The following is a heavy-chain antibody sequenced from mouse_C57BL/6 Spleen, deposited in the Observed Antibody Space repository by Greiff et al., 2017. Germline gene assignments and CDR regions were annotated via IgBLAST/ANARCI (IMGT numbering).Heavy chain of an antibody. J-gene: IGHJ2*01. CDR3: ARWGFMTTVGPYFDY. CDR1: GYTFTSYG. D-gene: IGHD1-1*01. V-gene: IGHV1-81*01. Sequence: VQLQQSGAELARPGASVKLSCKASGYTFTSYGISWVKQRTGQGLEWIGEIYPRSGNTYYNEKFKGKATLTADKSSSTAYMELRSLTSEDSAVYVCARWGFMTTVGPYFDYWGQGTTRTVSS. CDR2: IYPRSGNT.